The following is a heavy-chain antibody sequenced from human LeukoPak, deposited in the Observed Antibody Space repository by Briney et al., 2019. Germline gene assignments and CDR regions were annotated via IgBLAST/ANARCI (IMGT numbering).Heavy chain of an antibody. D-gene: IGHD6-25*01. Sequence: GRSLRLSCAASGFTFSNYGMHWVRQAPGKGLGWVAVIWYDESNKYYADSVKGRLTISRDNSKNTLYLQMNSLRAEDTAVYYCARDSSSGVRYFDYWGQGTLVTVSS. V-gene: IGHV3-33*01. CDR1: GFTFSNYG. CDR3: ARDSSSGVRYFDY. CDR2: IWYDESNK. J-gene: IGHJ4*02.